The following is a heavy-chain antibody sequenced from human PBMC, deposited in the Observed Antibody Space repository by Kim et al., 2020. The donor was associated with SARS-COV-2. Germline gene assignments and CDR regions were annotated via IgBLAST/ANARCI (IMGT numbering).Heavy chain of an antibody. J-gene: IGHJ4*02. V-gene: IGHV5-10-1*01. Sequence: YTNYSPSFQGHVTISADKSISTAYLQWSSLKASDTAMYYCARLTGDKNYWGQGTLVTVSS. CDR2: YT. D-gene: IGHD7-27*01. CDR3: ARLTGDKNY.